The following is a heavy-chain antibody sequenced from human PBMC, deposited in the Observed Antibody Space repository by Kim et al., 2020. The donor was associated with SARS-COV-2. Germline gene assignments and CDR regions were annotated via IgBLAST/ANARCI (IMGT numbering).Heavy chain of an antibody. Sequence: SVKVSCKASGGTFSSYAISWVRQAPGQGLEWMGGIIPIFGTANYAQKFQGRVTITADESTSTAYMELSSLRSEDTAVYYCARRVGLEPMDWFDPWGQGTLVTVSS. CDR1: GGTFSSYA. D-gene: IGHD1-1*01. J-gene: IGHJ5*02. CDR3: ARRVGLEPMDWFDP. CDR2: IIPIFGTA. V-gene: IGHV1-69*13.